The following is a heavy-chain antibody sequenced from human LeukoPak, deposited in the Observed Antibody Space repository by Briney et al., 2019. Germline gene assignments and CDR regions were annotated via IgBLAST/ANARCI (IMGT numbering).Heavy chain of an antibody. D-gene: IGHD2-8*01. CDR3: AKGYCTNGVCSNFDY. CDR2: ISWNSGSI. Sequence: GRSLRLSCAASGFTFDDYAMHWVRQAPGKGLEWVSGISWNSGSIGYADSVKGRSTISRDNAKNSLYLQMNSLRAEDTALYYCAKGYCTNGVCSNFDYWGQGTLVTVSS. J-gene: IGHJ4*02. CDR1: GFTFDDYA. V-gene: IGHV3-9*01.